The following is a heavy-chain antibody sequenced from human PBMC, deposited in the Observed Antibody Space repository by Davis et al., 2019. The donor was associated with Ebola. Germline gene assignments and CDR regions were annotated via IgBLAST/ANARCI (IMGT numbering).Heavy chain of an antibody. J-gene: IGHJ4*02. D-gene: IGHD3-22*01. CDR3: ARPFSRPGDSTGYYYYY. CDR1: GDTFSMYA. CDR2: IIPIFGSA. V-gene: IGHV1-69*13. Sequence: SVKVSCKASGDTFSMYAFSWVRQAPGQGLEWMGGIIPIFGSANYAQNFQGRVTITADESTSTAYMELSSLRSEDTAVYYCARPFSRPGDSTGYYYYYWGQGTLVTVSS.